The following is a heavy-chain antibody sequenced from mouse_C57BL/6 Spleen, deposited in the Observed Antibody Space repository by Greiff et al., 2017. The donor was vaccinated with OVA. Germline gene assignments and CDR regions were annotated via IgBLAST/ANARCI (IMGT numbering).Heavy chain of an antibody. CDR3: ARHLGEDYGSRGDARFAY. Sequence: DVMLVESGGDLVKPGGSLKLSCAASGFTFSSYGMSWVRQTPDKRLEWVATISSGGSYTYYPDSVKGRFTISRDNAKNTLYLQMSSLKSEDTAMYYCARHLGEDYGSRGDARFAYWGQGTLVTVSA. D-gene: IGHD1-1*01. CDR1: GFTFSSYG. V-gene: IGHV5-6*02. CDR2: ISSGGSYT. J-gene: IGHJ3*01.